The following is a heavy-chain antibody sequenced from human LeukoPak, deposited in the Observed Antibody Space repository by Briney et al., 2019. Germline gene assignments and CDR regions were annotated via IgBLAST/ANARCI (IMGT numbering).Heavy chain of an antibody. V-gene: IGHV3-23*01. CDR2: ISGSGGST. J-gene: IGHJ4*02. Sequence: GGSLRLSCAASGFTSSSYAMSWVRQAPGKGLEWVSAISGSGGSTYYADSVKGRFTISRDNSKNTLYLQMNSLRAEDTAVYYCAKVMTRTMVRGAPPSDYWGQGTLVTVSS. CDR3: AKVMTRTMVRGAPPSDY. CDR1: GFTSSSYA. D-gene: IGHD3-10*01.